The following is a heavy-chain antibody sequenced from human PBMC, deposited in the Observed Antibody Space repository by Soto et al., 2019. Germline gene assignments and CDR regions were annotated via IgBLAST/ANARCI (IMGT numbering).Heavy chain of an antibody. V-gene: IGHV3-30*18. J-gene: IGHJ3*02. CDR1: GFTFSSYC. CDR3: AKGGGYGYGNAFDI. D-gene: IGHD5-18*01. Sequence: GGSLRLSCAAPGFTFSSYCIHWVPPAPGKGLGGVAVISYDGSNKYYADSVKGRFTISRDNSKNTLYLQMNSLRAEDTAVYYCAKGGGYGYGNAFDIWGQGTMVTVSS. CDR2: ISYDGSNK.